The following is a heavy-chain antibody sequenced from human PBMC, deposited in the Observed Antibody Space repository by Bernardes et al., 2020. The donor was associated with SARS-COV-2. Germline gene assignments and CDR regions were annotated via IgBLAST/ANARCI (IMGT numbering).Heavy chain of an antibody. D-gene: IGHD3-9*01. Sequence: SEPLSLTCAVFGGYFSGYYWSWIRQPPGKGLEWIGEINHSGSTNYNPSLKSRVTISVDTSKNQFSLKLSSVTASETAVYYCARGFSRWTLRYFDWLLPDYWGQGTLVTVSS. V-gene: IGHV4-34*01. CDR2: INHSGST. CDR1: GGYFSGYY. CDR3: ARGFSRWTLRYFDWLLPDY. J-gene: IGHJ4*02.